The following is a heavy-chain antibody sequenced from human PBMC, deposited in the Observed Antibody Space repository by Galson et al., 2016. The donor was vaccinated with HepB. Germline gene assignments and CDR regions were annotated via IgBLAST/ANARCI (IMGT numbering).Heavy chain of an antibody. D-gene: IGHD3-10*01. J-gene: IGHJ6*02. Sequence: DSVKGRFTISRDNSKNTLDLQMNSLRAEETAVYYCAREPGFGAYHYYGMDVWGQGTTVTVSS. V-gene: IGHV3-30*07. CDR3: AREPGFGAYHYYGMDV.